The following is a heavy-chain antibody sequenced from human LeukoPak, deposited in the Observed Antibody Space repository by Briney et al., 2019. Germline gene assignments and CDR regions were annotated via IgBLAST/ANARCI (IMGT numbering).Heavy chain of an antibody. CDR1: GYTFTNFW. D-gene: IGHD1-26*01. Sequence: GESLKISCKGSGYTFTNFWIGWVRQMPGKGLEWMGIIHPGDSDIRYSPSFQGQVTISADKSLSTAYLQWSSLQASDTAMYYCARGSSYYNFWGQGTLVTVSS. V-gene: IGHV5-51*01. J-gene: IGHJ4*02. CDR3: ARGSSYYNF. CDR2: IHPGDSDI.